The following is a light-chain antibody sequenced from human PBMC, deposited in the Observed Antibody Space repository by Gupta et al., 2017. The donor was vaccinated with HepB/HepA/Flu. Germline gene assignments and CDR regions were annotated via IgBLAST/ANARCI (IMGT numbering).Light chain of an antibody. CDR1: ALSKQY. Sequence: SSELTQAPSVSVSPGQTARITCSGDALSKQYGYWYQQKAGQAPLLVIFKDKERPSGIPERVSGASSGTTSTSTTRGIQAEDEADYYGHAEDTTGTFSQGVCGGGTKLT. CDR3: HAEDTTGTFSQGV. CDR2: KDK. J-gene: IGLJ3*02. V-gene: IGLV3-25*03.